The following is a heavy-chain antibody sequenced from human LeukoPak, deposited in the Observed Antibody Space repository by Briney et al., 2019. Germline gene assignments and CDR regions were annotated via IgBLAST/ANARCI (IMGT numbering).Heavy chain of an antibody. CDR1: GGTFISYA. CDR3: AIAFITGTTPGDY. V-gene: IGHV1-69*06. Sequence: ASVKVSCKASGGTFISYAISWVRQAPGQGLEWMGGIIPIFGTANYAQKFQGRVTITADTSTSTAYMELRSLRSDDTAVYYCAIAFITGTTPGDYWGQGPWSPSPQ. CDR2: IIPIFGTA. D-gene: IGHD1-7*01. J-gene: IGHJ4*02.